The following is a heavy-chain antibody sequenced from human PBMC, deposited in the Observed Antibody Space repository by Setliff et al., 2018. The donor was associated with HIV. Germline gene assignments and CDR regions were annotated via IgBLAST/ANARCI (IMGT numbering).Heavy chain of an antibody. V-gene: IGHV4-39*07. D-gene: IGHD3-3*01. J-gene: IGHJ4*02. Sequence: SETLSLTCTVSGGSISSSNYYWGWIRQPPGKGLEWIGSIYYSGSTYYNPSRKSRVTISVGTSKNQFSLKLSSVTAADTAVYYCARANFRSGYYGYWGQGTLVTVSS. CDR2: IYYSGST. CDR3: ARANFRSGYYGY. CDR1: GGSISSSNYY.